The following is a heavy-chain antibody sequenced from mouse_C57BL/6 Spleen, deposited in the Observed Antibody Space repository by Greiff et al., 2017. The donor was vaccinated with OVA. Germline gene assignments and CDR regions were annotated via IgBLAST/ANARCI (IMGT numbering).Heavy chain of an antibody. D-gene: IGHD2-4*01. J-gene: IGHJ4*01. V-gene: IGHV1-82*01. CDR1: GYAFSSSW. Sequence: VQGVESGPELVKPGASVKISCKASGYAFSSSWMNWVKQRPGKGLEWIGRIYPGDGDTNYNGKFKGKATLTADKSSSTAYMQLSSLTSEDSAVYFCATKHLYYDLRDAMDYWGQGTSVTVSS. CDR2: IYPGDGDT. CDR3: ATKHLYYDLRDAMDY.